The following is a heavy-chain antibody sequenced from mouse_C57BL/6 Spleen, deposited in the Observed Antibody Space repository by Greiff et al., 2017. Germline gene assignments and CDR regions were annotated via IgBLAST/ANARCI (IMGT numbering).Heavy chain of an antibody. D-gene: IGHD3-2*02. Sequence: QVQLQQPGAELVRPGSSVKLSCKASGYTFTSYWMDWVKQRPGQGLEWIGNIYPSDSETHYNQKFKDKATLPVDKSSSTAYMQLSSLTSEDSAVYYCAREGSPYAMDYWGQGTSVTVSS. V-gene: IGHV1-61*01. CDR3: AREGSPYAMDY. J-gene: IGHJ4*01. CDR2: IYPSDSET. CDR1: GYTFTSYW.